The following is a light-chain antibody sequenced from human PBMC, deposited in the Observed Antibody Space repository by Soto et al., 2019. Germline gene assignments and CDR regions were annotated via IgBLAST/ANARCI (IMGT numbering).Light chain of an antibody. Sequence: EVVLTQSPGTLSLSPGERASLSCRASQSVSTNYLAWFQQKPRQAPRLLISDASSRATDIPHRFSGSGSGTDFTLTSSRLEPEDFAVYYCHQYGSSPHTFGRGTRLEI. J-gene: IGKJ5*01. CDR3: HQYGSSPHT. CDR1: QSVSTNY. V-gene: IGKV3-20*01. CDR2: DAS.